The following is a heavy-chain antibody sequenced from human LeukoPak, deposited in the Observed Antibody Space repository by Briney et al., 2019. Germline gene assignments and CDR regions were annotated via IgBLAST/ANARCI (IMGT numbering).Heavy chain of an antibody. CDR3: ASLPVRGNALVAFDI. V-gene: IGHV3-20*04. D-gene: IGHD3-10*01. Sequence: GGSLRLSCAASGFTFDDYGMSWVRQAPGKGLEWVSGINWNGGSTGYADSVKGRFTISRDNAKNSLYLQMNSLRAEDTALYYCASLPVRGNALVAFDIWGQGTMVTVSS. CDR2: INWNGGST. J-gene: IGHJ3*02. CDR1: GFTFDDYG.